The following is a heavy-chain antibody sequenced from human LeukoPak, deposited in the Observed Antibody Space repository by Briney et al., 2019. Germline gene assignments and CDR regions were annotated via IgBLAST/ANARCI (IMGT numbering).Heavy chain of an antibody. CDR2: FYTSGST. J-gene: IGHJ6*04. Sequence: SETLSLTCTVSGSSINNFFWSWIRQPPGKGLEWIGRFYTSGSTKYNPSLESRVTISVDKSKNQFYLKLTSVTAADTAVYYCARDIPYYYDAAGHYYGRGGIQVWGKGTTVSVSS. CDR3: ARDIPYYYDAAGHYYGRGGIQV. D-gene: IGHD3-22*01. CDR1: GSSINNFF. V-gene: IGHV4-4*07.